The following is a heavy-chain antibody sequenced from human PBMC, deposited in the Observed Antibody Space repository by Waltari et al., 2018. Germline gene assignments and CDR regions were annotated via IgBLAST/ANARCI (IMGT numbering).Heavy chain of an antibody. V-gene: IGHV3-30-3*01. CDR3: ARGLRWIQLWFDY. D-gene: IGHD5-18*01. J-gene: IGHJ4*02. CDR2: ISYDGSNK. CDR1: GFTFSCYA. Sequence: CAAFGFTFSCYALHCVRQAPGKGLEWVAVISYDGSNKYYADSVKGRFTISRDNSKNTLYLQMNSLRAEDTAVYYCARGLRWIQLWFDYWGQGTLVTVSS.